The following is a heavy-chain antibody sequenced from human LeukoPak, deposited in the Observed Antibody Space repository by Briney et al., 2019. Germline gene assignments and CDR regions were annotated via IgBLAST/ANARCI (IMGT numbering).Heavy chain of an antibody. Sequence: ASVKVSCKASGYTFTSYDINWVRQATGQGLEWMGWMNPNSGNTGYAQKFQGRVTMTRNTSISTAYMELSSLRSEDTAVYYCARGYSSGWRTHNWFDPWGQGALVTVSS. CDR2: MNPNSGNT. V-gene: IGHV1-8*01. CDR3: ARGYSSGWRTHNWFDP. CDR1: GYTFTSYD. D-gene: IGHD6-25*01. J-gene: IGHJ5*02.